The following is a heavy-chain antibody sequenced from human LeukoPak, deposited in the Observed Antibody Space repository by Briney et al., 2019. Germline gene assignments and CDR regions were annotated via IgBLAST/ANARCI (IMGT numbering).Heavy chain of an antibody. CDR1: GFIVSSNY. Sequence: TGGSLRLSCAASGFIVSSNYVNWVRQAPGKGLEWVSVIYRGGSTYYADSVKGRFTISRDNSKDTLYLQMNSLRAEDTAVYYCAKDSSTSNYYYGLDVWGQGTTVTVSS. CDR3: AKDSSTSNYYYGLDV. J-gene: IGHJ6*02. V-gene: IGHV3-53*05. CDR2: IYRGGST. D-gene: IGHD6-13*01.